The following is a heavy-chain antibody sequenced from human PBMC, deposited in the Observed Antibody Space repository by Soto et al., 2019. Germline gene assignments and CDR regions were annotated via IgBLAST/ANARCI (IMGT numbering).Heavy chain of an antibody. CDR1: GFTFSNYA. Sequence: EVHLLESGGDLVQPGGSLRLSCAASGFTFSNYAMSWVRQAPGKVLDWVSGISGSAASKFYADSVKGPFTISRDNSKNPMFLQMNILRAEETALYYFAKWPGKNFSGCRCYLDAPFDHWGQGTLVTVSS. J-gene: IGHJ4*02. D-gene: IGHD2-15*01. V-gene: IGHV3-23*01. CDR3: AKWPGKNFSGCRCYLDAPFDH. CDR2: ISGSAASK.